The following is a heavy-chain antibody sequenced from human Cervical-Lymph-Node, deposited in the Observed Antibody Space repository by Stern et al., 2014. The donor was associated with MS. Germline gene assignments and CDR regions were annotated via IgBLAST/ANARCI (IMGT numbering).Heavy chain of an antibody. J-gene: IGHJ4*02. CDR1: GYSFTIYY. CDR2: IYPYDSDT. Sequence: VQLVQSGAEVKKPGESLKISCKLSGYSFTIYYIAWVRQMPGKGLEWMGVIYPYDSDTTYSPSFQGQVTISADNSISPAYLQWSSLRASDTAMYYCARHVQGFDYWGQGTLVTVSS. CDR3: ARHVQGFDY. V-gene: IGHV5-51*01.